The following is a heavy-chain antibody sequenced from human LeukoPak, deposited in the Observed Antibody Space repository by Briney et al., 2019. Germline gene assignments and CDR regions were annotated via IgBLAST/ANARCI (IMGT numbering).Heavy chain of an antibody. Sequence: GGSLRLSCAASGFTFSSYAMNWVRQAPGKGLEWVSGISGSGGSTYYADSVEGRFTISRDNSKNTLYLQMNSLRAEDTAVYYCAKEGSLFANHYGMDVWGQGTTVSVSS. CDR2: ISGSGGST. CDR1: GFTFSSYA. J-gene: IGHJ6*02. CDR3: AKEGSLFANHYGMDV. D-gene: IGHD1-26*01. V-gene: IGHV3-23*01.